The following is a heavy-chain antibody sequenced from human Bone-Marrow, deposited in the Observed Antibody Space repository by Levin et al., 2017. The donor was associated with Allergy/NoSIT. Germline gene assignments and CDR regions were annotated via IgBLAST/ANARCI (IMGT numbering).Heavy chain of an antibody. J-gene: IGHJ4*02. Sequence: GESLKISCAASGFTFSSYGMHWVRQAPGKGLEWVAVIWYDGSNKYYADSVKGRFTISRDNSKNTLYLQMNSLRAEDTAVYYCAREDYGDYALSDWGQGTLVTVSS. D-gene: IGHD4-17*01. CDR3: AREDYGDYALSD. CDR2: IWYDGSNK. CDR1: GFTFSSYG. V-gene: IGHV3-33*01.